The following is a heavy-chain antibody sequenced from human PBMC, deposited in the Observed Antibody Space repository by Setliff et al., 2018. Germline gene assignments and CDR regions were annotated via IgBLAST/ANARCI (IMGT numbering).Heavy chain of an antibody. CDR1: GGSFSGYY. Sequence: PSETLSLTCAVYGGSFSGYYRSWIRQPPGKGLEWIGEINHSGSTNYNPSLKSRVTISVDTSKNQFSLKLSSVTAADTAVYYCARTSGSGSSLLPNFSDPWGQGTLVTVS. D-gene: IGHD3-10*01. CDR2: INHSGST. CDR3: ARTSGSGSSLLPNFSDP. V-gene: IGHV4-34*01. J-gene: IGHJ5*02.